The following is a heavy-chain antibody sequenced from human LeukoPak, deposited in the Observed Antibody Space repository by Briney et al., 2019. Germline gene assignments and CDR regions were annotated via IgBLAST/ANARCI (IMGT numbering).Heavy chain of an antibody. CDR3: ARGVRDFWSGPPGYGMDV. V-gene: IGHV4-59*01. CDR1: GGSISSYY. D-gene: IGHD3-3*01. CDR2: IYYSGST. J-gene: IGHJ6*02. Sequence: PSETLSLTCTVSGGSISSYYWSWIRQPPGKGLEWIGYIYYSGSTNYNPSLKSRVTISVDTSKNQFSLKLSSVTAADTAVYYCARGVRDFWSGPPGYGMDVWGQGTTVTVSS.